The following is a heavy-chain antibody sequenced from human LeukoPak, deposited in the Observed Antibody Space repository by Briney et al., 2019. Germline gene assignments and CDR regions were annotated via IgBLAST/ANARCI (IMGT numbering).Heavy chain of an antibody. Sequence: SVKVSCKASGGTFSSYAISWVRQAPGQGLEWMGRIIPIFGTANYAQKFQGRVTITTDESTSTAYMELSSLRSEDTAVCYCARGVNYYDSSGSDYYFDYWGQGTLVTVSS. CDR1: GGTFSSYA. D-gene: IGHD3-22*01. J-gene: IGHJ4*02. V-gene: IGHV1-69*05. CDR3: ARGVNYYDSSGSDYYFDY. CDR2: IIPIFGTA.